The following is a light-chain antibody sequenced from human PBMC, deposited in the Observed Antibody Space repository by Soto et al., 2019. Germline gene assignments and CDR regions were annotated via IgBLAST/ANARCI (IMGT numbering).Light chain of an antibody. Sequence: SVLTQPAFVSGSPGQSITLSCTGTRDDVGGYNYVSWYQQHPGKVPQLIVYDVSYRPSGVSNRFSGSKSGNTASLTISGLQAEDEADYYCSSYTTSSTYVFGTGTKVTVL. CDR1: RDDVGGYNY. V-gene: IGLV2-14*03. CDR2: DVS. CDR3: SSYTTSSTYV. J-gene: IGLJ1*01.